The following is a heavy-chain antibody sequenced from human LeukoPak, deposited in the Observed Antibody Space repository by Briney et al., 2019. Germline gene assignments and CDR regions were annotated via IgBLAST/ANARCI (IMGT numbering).Heavy chain of an antibody. V-gene: IGHV3-73*01. CDR3: TSLYYYGSGSYSTDYYYYYMDV. CDR1: GFTFSGSA. D-gene: IGHD3-10*01. J-gene: IGHJ6*03. CDR2: IRSKANSYAT. Sequence: PGGSLRLSCAASGFTFSGSAMHWVRPASGKGREWVGRIRSKANSYATAYAASVKGRFTISRDDSKNTAYLQMNSLKTEDTAVYYCTSLYYYGSGSYSTDYYYYYMDVWGKGTTVSVCS.